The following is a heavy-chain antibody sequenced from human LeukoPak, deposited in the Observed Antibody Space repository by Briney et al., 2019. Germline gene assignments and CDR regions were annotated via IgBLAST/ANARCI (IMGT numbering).Heavy chain of an antibody. CDR1: GFTFSTYD. D-gene: IGHD1-26*01. CDR2: ISSDGSTK. V-gene: IGHV3-30*18. CDR3: AKDLSGNYRAYFDY. J-gene: IGHJ4*02. Sequence: PARSLRLSCAASGFTFSTYDMHWVRQTPGKGLEWVAVISSDGSTKYYADSVKGRFTISRENSKNTLYLQMNSLRAEDTAVYYCAKDLSGNYRAYFDYWGQGTLVTVSS.